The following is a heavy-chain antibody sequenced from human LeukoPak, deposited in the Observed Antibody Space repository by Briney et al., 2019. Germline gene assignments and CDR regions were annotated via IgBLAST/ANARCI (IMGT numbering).Heavy chain of an antibody. J-gene: IGHJ6*02. V-gene: IGHV3-11*05. CDR1: GFSFSEYY. CDR2: ITSSSSYT. CDR3: ARGHHYDMDV. Sequence: PGGSLTLSCAASGFSFSEYYMRWIRQAPGKGLEWVSYITSSSSYTNYADSVKGRFTISRDNAKNSLYLQMNSLRAEDTAVYYCARGHHYDMDVWGQGTTVTVSS.